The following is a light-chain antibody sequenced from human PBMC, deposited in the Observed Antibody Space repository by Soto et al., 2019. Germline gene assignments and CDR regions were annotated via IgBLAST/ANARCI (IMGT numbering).Light chain of an antibody. CDR1: QSVSSRY. CDR2: GAS. Sequence: EDVLTQSPGTLSLSTEERATLSCRASQSVSSRYLGWYQQKPGQTPRLLIYGASTRATGIPDRFSGGGSGTDFTLTISRLEPEDFAVYYCQQYGTSVWTFGQGTKVDIK. V-gene: IGKV3-20*01. J-gene: IGKJ1*01. CDR3: QQYGTSVWT.